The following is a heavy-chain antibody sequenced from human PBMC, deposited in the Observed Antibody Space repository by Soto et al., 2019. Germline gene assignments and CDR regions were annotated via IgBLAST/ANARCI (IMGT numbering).Heavy chain of an antibody. CDR2: IYYSGST. D-gene: IGHD3-16*01. J-gene: IGHJ5*02. V-gene: IGHV4-39*01. CDR1: GGSISSSSYY. Sequence: SETLSLTCTVSGGSISSSSYYWGWIRQPPGKGLEWIGSIYYSGSTYYNPSLKSRVTISVDTSKNQFSLKLSSVTAADTAVYYCARQYYDYIWGSSPLVSWGQGTLVTVSS. CDR3: ARQYYDYIWGSSPLVS.